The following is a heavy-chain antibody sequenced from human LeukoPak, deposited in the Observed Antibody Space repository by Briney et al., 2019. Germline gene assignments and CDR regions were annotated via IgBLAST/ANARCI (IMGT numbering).Heavy chain of an antibody. V-gene: IGHV4-31*03. J-gene: IGHJ4*02. D-gene: IGHD1-26*01. Sequence: PSETLSLTCTVSGGSISSGGYYWSWIRQHPGKGLEWIGYIYYSRSTYYNPSLKSRVTISVDTSKNQFSLKLSSVTAADTAVYYCARGYLPSGSYCDYWGQGTLVTVSS. CDR1: GGSISSGGYY. CDR3: ARGYLPSGSYCDY. CDR2: IYYSRST.